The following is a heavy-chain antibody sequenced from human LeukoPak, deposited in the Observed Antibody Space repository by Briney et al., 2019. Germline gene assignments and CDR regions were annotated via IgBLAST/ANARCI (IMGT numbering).Heavy chain of an antibody. CDR1: GGTFSSYA. D-gene: IGHD3-10*01. Sequence: GSSVKVSCKASGGTFSSYAISWVRQAPGQGLEWMGGIIPIFGTANYAQKFQGRVTITTDESTSTAYMELSSLRSEDTAMYYCARVPGFGEGYFDYWGQGTLVTVSS. CDR3: ARVPGFGEGYFDY. V-gene: IGHV1-69*05. CDR2: IIPIFGTA. J-gene: IGHJ4*02.